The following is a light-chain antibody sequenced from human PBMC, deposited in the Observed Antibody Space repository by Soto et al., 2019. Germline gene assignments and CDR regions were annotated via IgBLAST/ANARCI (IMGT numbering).Light chain of an antibody. CDR1: QNINTW. V-gene: IGKV1-5*03. CDR3: QESYISPAVS. Sequence: DIQMTQSPSTLSASVGDRVTITCRASQNINTWLAWYQQKPGKAPKLLIYKASSLESGVPSRFSGSGSGTEFTLTISSLQAEDFATYFCQESYISPAVSFGGGTKV. J-gene: IGKJ4*01. CDR2: KAS.